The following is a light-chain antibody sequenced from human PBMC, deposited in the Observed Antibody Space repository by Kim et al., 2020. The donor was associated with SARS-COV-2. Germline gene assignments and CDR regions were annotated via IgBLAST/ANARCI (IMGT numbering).Light chain of an antibody. CDR2: AAS. Sequence: SASVADRVTITCRASQSISSYLNWYPQKPGKAPKLLIYAASSLQSGVPSRFSGSGSGTDFTLTISSLQPEDFATYYCQQSYSTPYTFGQGTKLEI. CDR1: QSISSY. V-gene: IGKV1-39*01. J-gene: IGKJ2*01. CDR3: QQSYSTPYT.